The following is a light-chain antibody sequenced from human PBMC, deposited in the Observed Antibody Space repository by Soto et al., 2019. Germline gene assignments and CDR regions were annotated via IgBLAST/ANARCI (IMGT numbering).Light chain of an antibody. CDR1: SSDIGGYNY. Sequence: QSALTQPASVSGSPGQSITISCTGTSSDIGGYNYVSWYQQHPGKAPKLMIYEVTNRPSGVSNRFSASKSGNTASLTISGLQAEDDADYYCSSYTTSNTLVFGGGTKLTVL. CDR3: SSYTTSNTLV. J-gene: IGLJ2*01. V-gene: IGLV2-14*01. CDR2: EVT.